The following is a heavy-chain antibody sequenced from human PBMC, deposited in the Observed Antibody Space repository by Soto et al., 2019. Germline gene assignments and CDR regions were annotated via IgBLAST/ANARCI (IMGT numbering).Heavy chain of an antibody. CDR2: INISGGNT. Sequence: EVQLLESGGGLVQPGGSLRLSCAASGFTFSSYAMSWVRQAPGKGLEWASAINISGGNTYYADSVKGRFTLSRDNSKNTLYVQMSSLRAEDTAVYYCATAFSRGWFYFDYWGQGSLVTVSS. D-gene: IGHD6-19*01. V-gene: IGHV3-23*01. J-gene: IGHJ4*02. CDR1: GFTFSSYA. CDR3: ATAFSRGWFYFDY.